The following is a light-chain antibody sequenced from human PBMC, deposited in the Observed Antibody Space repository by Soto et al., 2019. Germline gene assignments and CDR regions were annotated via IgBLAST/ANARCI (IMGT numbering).Light chain of an antibody. J-gene: IGKJ1*01. Sequence: ATQMTQSPSSLSASVGDRITITCRASRDIGSDLSWYQQKPGKAPTLLIYAASNLQSGVPSRFRGSRSGTEFTLTINNLQPEDSATYFCLQDHDYPWTFGHGTKVDIK. CDR1: RDIGSD. CDR2: AAS. CDR3: LQDHDYPWT. V-gene: IGKV1-6*01.